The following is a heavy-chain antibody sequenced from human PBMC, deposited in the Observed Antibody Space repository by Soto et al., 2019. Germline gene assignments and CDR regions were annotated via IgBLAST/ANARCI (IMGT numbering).Heavy chain of an antibody. V-gene: IGHV1-18*01. D-gene: IGHD3-10*02. CDR1: GYTFTSYG. CDR2: ISGYNGNT. CDR3: ARDVRPRAFRDAFDI. Sequence: QVHLVQSGGEVKKPGASVKVSCKASGYTFTSYGISWVRQAPGQGLEWMGWISGYNGNTNYAQKFQGRVTMTTDTSTSIAYMELRSLRSDDTALYYCARDVRPRAFRDAFDIWGQGTMVTVSS. J-gene: IGHJ3*02.